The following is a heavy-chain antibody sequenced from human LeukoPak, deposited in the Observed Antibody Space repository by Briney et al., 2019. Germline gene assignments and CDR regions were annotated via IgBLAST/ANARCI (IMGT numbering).Heavy chain of an antibody. J-gene: IGHJ4*02. CDR1: GFTFSDYY. CDR3: ARGGGPIHLWPPKPIDH. V-gene: IGHV3-11*04. D-gene: IGHD5-18*01. Sequence: PGGSLRLSCAASGFTFSDYYVSWIRQAPGKGLEWVSYISSSDSIMYYADSVKGRFTISRDNAKDSLFLQMNSLRADDTAVYYCARGGGPIHLWPPKPIDHWGQGTLVTVSS. CDR2: ISSSDSIM.